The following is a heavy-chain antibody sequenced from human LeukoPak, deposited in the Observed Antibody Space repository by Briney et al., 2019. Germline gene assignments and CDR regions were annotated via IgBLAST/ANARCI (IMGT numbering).Heavy chain of an antibody. V-gene: IGHV3-30-3*01. J-gene: IGHJ4*02. D-gene: IGHD5-12*01. Sequence: GGSLRLSCAASGFTFSSYWMSWVRQAPGKGLEWVAVISYDGSNKYYADSVKGRFTISRDNSKNTLYLQMNSLRAEDTAVYYCARGRWLQPFDYWGQGTLVTVSS. CDR1: GFTFSSYW. CDR2: ISYDGSNK. CDR3: ARGRWLQPFDY.